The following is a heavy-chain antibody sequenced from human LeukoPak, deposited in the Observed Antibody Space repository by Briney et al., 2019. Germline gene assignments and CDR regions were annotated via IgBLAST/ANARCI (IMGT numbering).Heavy chain of an antibody. Sequence: GGSLRLSCAASGFAFSSYSMNWVRQAPGKGLEWVSGISWNSGSIGYADSVKGRFTISRDNAKNSLYLQMNSLRAEDTALYYCAKDSRILGYCSSTSCPGAFDIWGQGTMVTVSS. CDR2: ISWNSGSI. J-gene: IGHJ3*02. V-gene: IGHV3-9*01. D-gene: IGHD2-2*01. CDR1: GFAFSSYS. CDR3: AKDSRILGYCSSTSCPGAFDI.